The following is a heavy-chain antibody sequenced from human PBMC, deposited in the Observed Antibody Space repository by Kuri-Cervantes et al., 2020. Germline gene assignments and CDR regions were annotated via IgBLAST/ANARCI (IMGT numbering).Heavy chain of an antibody. J-gene: IGHJ3*02. CDR2: IYYSGST. D-gene: IGHD3-16*01. Sequence: SETLSLTCTVSGGSISSGGYYWSWIRQHPGKGLAWIGYIYYSGSTYYNPSLKSRVTISVDTCKNQFSLKLSSVTAADTAVYYCARDRKRGEAFDIWGQGTMVTVSS. CDR1: GGSISSGGYY. V-gene: IGHV4-31*03. CDR3: ARDRKRGEAFDI.